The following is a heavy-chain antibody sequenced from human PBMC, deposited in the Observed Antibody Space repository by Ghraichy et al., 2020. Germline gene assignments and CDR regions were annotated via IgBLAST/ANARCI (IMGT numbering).Heavy chain of an antibody. CDR3: AKDRYGGYESPLFIDY. V-gene: IGHV3-23*01. D-gene: IGHD5-12*01. CDR1: GFTFSSYA. CDR2: ISGSGGST. Sequence: GGSLRLSCAASGFTFSSYAMSWVRQAPGKGLEWVSAISGSGGSTYYADSVKGRFTISRDNSKNTLYLQMNSLRAEDTAVYYCAKDRYGGYESPLFIDYWGQGTLVTVSS. J-gene: IGHJ4*02.